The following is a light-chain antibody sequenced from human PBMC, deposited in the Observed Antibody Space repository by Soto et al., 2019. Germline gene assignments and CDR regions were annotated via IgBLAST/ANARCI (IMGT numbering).Light chain of an antibody. CDR3: DQYNNWSRWT. J-gene: IGKJ1*01. Sequence: EVVMTQSPATLSVSPGERATLSCRASQSVSINLAWYQQKPGQAPRLLIFGASTRATGIRARFSGSGSGTEFSHSNSSLQSEDFAVYYYDQYNNWSRWTFGQGTKVEIK. CDR2: GAS. V-gene: IGKV3-15*01. CDR1: QSVSIN.